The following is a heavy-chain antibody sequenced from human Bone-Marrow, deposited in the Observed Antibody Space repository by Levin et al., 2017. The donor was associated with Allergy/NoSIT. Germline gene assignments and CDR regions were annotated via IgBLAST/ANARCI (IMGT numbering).Heavy chain of an antibody. CDR3: ARSREDGATQGWGAFDI. V-gene: IGHV3-21*01. D-gene: IGHD1-26*01. CDR2: ISSSSTYI. Sequence: GGSLRLSCAASGFTFRSYSMNWVRQAPGEGLEWVSSISSSSTYIYYVDSVKGRFTISRDNAKNSLYLQMNSLRAEDTAVYYCARSREDGATQGWGAFDIWGQGTMVTVSS. CDR1: GFTFRSYS. J-gene: IGHJ3*02.